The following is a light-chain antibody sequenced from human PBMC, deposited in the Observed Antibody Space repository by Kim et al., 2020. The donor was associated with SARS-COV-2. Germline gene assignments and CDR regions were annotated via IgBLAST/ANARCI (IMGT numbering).Light chain of an antibody. CDR1: QTLISSF. Sequence: EVVLTQSPGTLSLSPGERASLSCRANQTLISSFLAWYQQKSGQAPRLLIYGASRRASDIPDRFSGSGSGTDFTLTISRLEPEDFAVYYCHLYGPSPQTVGQGSKLEI. CDR2: GAS. V-gene: IGKV3-20*01. J-gene: IGKJ2*01. CDR3: HLYGPSPQT.